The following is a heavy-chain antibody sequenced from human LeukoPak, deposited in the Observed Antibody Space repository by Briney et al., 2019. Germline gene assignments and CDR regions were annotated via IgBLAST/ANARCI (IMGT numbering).Heavy chain of an antibody. D-gene: IGHD3-22*01. Sequence: SETLSLTCAVPGGSFSGYLWSWLRQPPGKGLEWIGEINHSGSTNYNPSLKSRVTISVDTSKNQFSLKLSSVTAADTAVYYCARNSGGNYDSSGYYYGYWGQGTLVTVSS. CDR1: GGSFSGYL. V-gene: IGHV4-34*01. CDR2: INHSGST. J-gene: IGHJ4*02. CDR3: ARNSGGNYDSSGYYYGY.